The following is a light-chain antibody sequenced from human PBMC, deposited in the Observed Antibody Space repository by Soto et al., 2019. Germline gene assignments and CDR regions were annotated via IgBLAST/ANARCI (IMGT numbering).Light chain of an antibody. V-gene: IGLV2-11*01. Sequence: QSALTQPRSVSGSPGQSVTISCTGTSSDVGTYNSVSWYQQHPGKAPKLMIYDVNKRPSGVPDRFSGSMSGNTASLTISGLQADDAADYHCSSYAGNYTLDFGGGTKLTVL. CDR3: SSYAGNYTLD. J-gene: IGLJ2*01. CDR2: DVN. CDR1: SSDVGTYNS.